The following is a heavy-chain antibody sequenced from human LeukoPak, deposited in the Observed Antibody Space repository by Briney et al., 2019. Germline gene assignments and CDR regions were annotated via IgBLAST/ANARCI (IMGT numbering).Heavy chain of an antibody. Sequence: SETLSLTCAVYGGSFSGYYWSWIRQPPGKGLEWIGEINHSGSTNYNPSLKSRVTISVDTSKNQFSLKLSSVTAADTAVYYCARAAAGTVFNMPEDLRYWGQGTLVTVSS. J-gene: IGHJ4*02. CDR1: GGSFSGYY. CDR3: ARAAAGTVFNMPEDLRY. V-gene: IGHV4-34*01. CDR2: INHSGST. D-gene: IGHD6-13*01.